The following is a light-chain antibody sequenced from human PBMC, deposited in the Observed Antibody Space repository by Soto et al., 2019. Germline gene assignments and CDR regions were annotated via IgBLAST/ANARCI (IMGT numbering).Light chain of an antibody. CDR2: DAS. CDR1: QNVNKW. CDR3: QQYNSYSPCT. J-gene: IGKJ1*01. V-gene: IGKV1-5*01. Sequence: DVQMNQSPSTLSASVGDRVTITSRASQNVNKWLAWFQQKPGKVPKLLIFDASTLQTGVALRFGGSRSGAVFTLTISSLQPEDFATYYCQQYNSYSPCTCRRGTKVEIK.